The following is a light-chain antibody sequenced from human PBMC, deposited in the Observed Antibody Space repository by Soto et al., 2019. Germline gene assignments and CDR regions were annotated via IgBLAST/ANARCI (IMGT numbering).Light chain of an antibody. CDR2: GAS. CDR3: QQYNNWPAWT. J-gene: IGKJ1*01. Sequence: EIVMTQSPATLSVSPGERATLSCRASQSVSSNLAWYQQKPGQAPRLLIYGASTRATGIPARFSGSGSGTEFTLTISSLQSEYFAVYYCQQYNNWPAWTFGQGT. CDR1: QSVSSN. V-gene: IGKV3-15*01.